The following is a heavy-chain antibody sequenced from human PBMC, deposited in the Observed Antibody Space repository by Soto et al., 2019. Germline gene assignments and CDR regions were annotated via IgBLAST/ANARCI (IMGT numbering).Heavy chain of an antibody. Sequence: ASVKVSCKASGGTFSSYAISWVRQAPGQGLEWMGGIIPIFGTANYAQKFQGRVTITADESTSTAYMELSSLRSEDTAVYYCARAHTMIVENDAFDIWGQGTMVTVSS. J-gene: IGHJ3*02. V-gene: IGHV1-69*13. CDR1: GGTFSSYA. CDR2: IIPIFGTA. CDR3: ARAHTMIVENDAFDI. D-gene: IGHD3-22*01.